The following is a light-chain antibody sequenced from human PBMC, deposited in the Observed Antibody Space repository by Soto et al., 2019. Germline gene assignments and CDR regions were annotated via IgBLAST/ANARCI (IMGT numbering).Light chain of an antibody. J-gene: IGKJ1*01. Sequence: DIQMTQSPSTLSASVRDRVTITCRASQSISTWLAWYQQKPGKAPKLLIYTASNLEGGVPSRFSGSGSGTEFTLTISSLQPDDFATYYCQQYNSAWTFGQGTNVDIK. CDR3: QQYNSAWT. CDR1: QSISTW. V-gene: IGKV1-5*03. CDR2: TAS.